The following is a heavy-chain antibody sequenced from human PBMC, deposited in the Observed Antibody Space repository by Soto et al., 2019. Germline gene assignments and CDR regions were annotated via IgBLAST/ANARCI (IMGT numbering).Heavy chain of an antibody. D-gene: IGHD6-19*01. CDR1: GFTFSSYA. CDR3: ARGYSSGWSPDP. V-gene: IGHV3-30-3*01. J-gene: IGHJ5*02. CDR2: ISYDGSNK. Sequence: GGSLRLSCAASGFTFSSYAMHWVRQAPGKGLEWVAVISYDGSNKYYADSVKGRFTISRDNSKNTLYLQMNSLRAEDTAVYYCARGYSSGWSPDPWGQGTLVTVSS.